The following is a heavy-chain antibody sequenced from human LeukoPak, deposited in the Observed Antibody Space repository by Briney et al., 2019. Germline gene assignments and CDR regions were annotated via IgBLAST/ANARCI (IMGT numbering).Heavy chain of an antibody. J-gene: IGHJ4*02. D-gene: IGHD3-3*01. Sequence: GGSLRLSCAASGFTFGSYSMNWVRQAPGKGLEWVSSISSSSSYIYYADSVKGRFTISRDNAKNSLYLQMNSLRAEDTAVYYCARSLYGYDFWSGYYPPFDYWGQGTLVTVSS. V-gene: IGHV3-21*01. CDR3: ARSLYGYDFWSGYYPPFDY. CDR2: ISSSSSYI. CDR1: GFTFGSYS.